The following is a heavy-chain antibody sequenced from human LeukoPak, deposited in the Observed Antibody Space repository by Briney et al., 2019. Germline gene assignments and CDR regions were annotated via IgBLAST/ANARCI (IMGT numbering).Heavy chain of an antibody. J-gene: IGHJ4*02. D-gene: IGHD4-17*01. CDR1: GDSISNYY. V-gene: IGHV4-59*01. Sequence: PSETLSLTCTVSGDSISNYYWSWIRQPPGKGLEWIGYIYYSGSTNYNPSLKSRVTISVDTSKNQFSLKLSSVTAADTAVYYCARGNYGDYDLDFDYWGQGTLVTVSS. CDR2: IYYSGST. CDR3: ARGNYGDYDLDFDY.